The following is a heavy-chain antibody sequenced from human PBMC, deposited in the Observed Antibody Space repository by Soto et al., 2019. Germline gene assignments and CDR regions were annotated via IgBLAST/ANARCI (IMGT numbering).Heavy chain of an antibody. D-gene: IGHD3-3*01. J-gene: IGHJ6*03. CDR3: ARGSVLRFLEWLPGDYYYYMDV. V-gene: IGHV1-8*01. Sequence: QVQLVQSGAEVKKPGASVKVSCKASGYTFTSYDINWVRQATGQGLEWMGWMNPNSGNTGYAQKFQGRVTMTRNTSISTGYMELSSLRSEDTAVYYCARGSVLRFLEWLPGDYYYYMDVWGKGTTVTVSS. CDR1: GYTFTSYD. CDR2: MNPNSGNT.